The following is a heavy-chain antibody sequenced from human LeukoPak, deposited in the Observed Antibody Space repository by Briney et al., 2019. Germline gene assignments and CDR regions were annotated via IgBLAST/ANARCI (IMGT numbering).Heavy chain of an antibody. D-gene: IGHD1-26*01. CDR3: AKVVSGFHFDC. CDR1: GFTFSTFG. Sequence: GGSLRLSCAASGFTFSTFGMSWVRRAPGKGPEWVSGITGSGATTYYADSVKGRFTISRDNSQNTLYLQMYTLRAEDTAVYYCAKVVSGFHFDCWGQGTLVTVSS. J-gene: IGHJ4*02. V-gene: IGHV3-23*01. CDR2: ITGSGATT.